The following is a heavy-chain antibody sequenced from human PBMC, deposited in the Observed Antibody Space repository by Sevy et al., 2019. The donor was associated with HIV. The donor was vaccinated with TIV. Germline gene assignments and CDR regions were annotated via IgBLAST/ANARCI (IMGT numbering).Heavy chain of an antibody. CDR3: ARDGGGGTTNSGMDV. D-gene: IGHD1-7*01. CDR1: EYTLTQLS. V-gene: IGHV1-24*01. Sequence: ASVKVSCKVSEYTLTQLSMHWVRQAPGKGLEWMGHFDPEDGETIYGQKFQGRVTMTEDTSANTAYMQLNSLTSEDTAVYYCARDGGGGTTNSGMDVWGQGTTVTVSS. J-gene: IGHJ6*02. CDR2: FDPEDGET.